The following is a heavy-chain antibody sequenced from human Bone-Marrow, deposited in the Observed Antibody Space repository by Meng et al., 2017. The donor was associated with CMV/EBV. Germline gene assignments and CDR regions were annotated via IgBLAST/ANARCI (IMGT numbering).Heavy chain of an antibody. J-gene: IGHJ6*02. CDR2: IYSGGST. V-gene: IGHV3-66*02. CDR3: AKDPAAAGLMDV. CDR1: GFTVSSNY. D-gene: IGHD6-13*01. Sequence: GESLKISCAASGFTVSSNYMSWVRQAPGKGLEWVSVIYSGGSTYYADSVKGRLTISRDNSKNTLYLQMNSLRAEDTAVYYCAKDPAAAGLMDVWGQGTTVTVSS.